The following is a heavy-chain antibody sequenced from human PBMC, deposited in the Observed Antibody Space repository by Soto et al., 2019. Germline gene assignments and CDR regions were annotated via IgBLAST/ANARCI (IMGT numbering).Heavy chain of an antibody. CDR1: GGSFSGYY. V-gene: IGHV4-34*01. J-gene: IGHJ6*02. CDR2: INHSGST. D-gene: IGHD5-12*01. Sequence: ETLSLTCAVYGGSFSGYYWSWIRQPPGKGLEWIGEINHSGSTNYNPSLKSRVTISVDTSKNQFSLKLSSVTAADTAVYYCARDRRYSGYDYGMDVWGQGTTVTVSS. CDR3: ARDRRYSGYDYGMDV.